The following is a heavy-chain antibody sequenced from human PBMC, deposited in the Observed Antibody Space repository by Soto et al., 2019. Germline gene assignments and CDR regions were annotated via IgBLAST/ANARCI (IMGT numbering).Heavy chain of an antibody. CDR3: ARGGITIFGVVITTYYYGMDV. J-gene: IGHJ6*02. CDR2: INRDGSST. D-gene: IGHD3-3*01. V-gene: IGHV3-74*01. CDR1: GFTFSSYW. Sequence: GSLRLACAASGFTFSSYWMHWVRQAPGKGLVWVSRINRDGSSTSYADSVKGRFTISRDNAKNTLYLQMNSLRAEDTAVYYCARGGITIFGVVITTYYYGMDVWGQGTTVTVSS.